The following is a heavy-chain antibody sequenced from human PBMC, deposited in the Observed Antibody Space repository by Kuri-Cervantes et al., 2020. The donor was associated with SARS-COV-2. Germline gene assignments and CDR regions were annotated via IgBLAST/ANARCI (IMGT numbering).Heavy chain of an antibody. D-gene: IGHD6-19*01. CDR1: GGSISSYY. CDR3: ARQGSSGWYLGY. J-gene: IGHJ4*02. CDR2: IYYGGST. Sequence: GSLRLSCTVSGGSISSYYWSWIRQPPGKGLEWIGYIYYGGSTNYNPSLKSRVTISVDTSKNQFSLKLSSVTAADTAVYYCARQGSSGWYLGYWGQGTLVTVSS. V-gene: IGHV4-59*08.